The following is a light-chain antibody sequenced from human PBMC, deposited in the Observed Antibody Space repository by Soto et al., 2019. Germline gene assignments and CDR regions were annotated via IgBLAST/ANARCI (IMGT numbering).Light chain of an antibody. CDR1: QSITNW. CDR2: KAS. J-gene: IGKJ3*01. CDR3: QQYHSYPFT. V-gene: IGKV1-5*03. Sequence: DIQMTQSPSTLSASVGDRLPITCRASQSITNWLAWYQQKPGKAPKLLIYKASSLQSEVPSRFSGSASGPEFTLTISGLQPDDFATYYCQQYHSYPFTFGPGTKVDIK.